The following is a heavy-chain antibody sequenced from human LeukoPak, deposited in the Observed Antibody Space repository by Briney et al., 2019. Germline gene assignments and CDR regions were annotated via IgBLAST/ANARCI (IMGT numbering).Heavy chain of an antibody. CDR3: ARVNRGAYDS. J-gene: IGHJ5*02. V-gene: IGHV3-53*01. CDR1: VFTVSSND. D-gene: IGHD5-12*01. CDR2: IYSGGST. Sequence: GGSLRLSCAASVFTVSSNDMSWVRQAPGKGLECILDIYSGGSTDYADSVKGRLTISRDNSKNTLYLQMNSLRAEDTAVYYCARVNRGAYDSWGQGTLVTVSS.